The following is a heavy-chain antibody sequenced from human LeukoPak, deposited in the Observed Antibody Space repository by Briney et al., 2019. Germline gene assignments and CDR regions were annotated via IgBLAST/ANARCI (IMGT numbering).Heavy chain of an antibody. Sequence: GSLRLSCAASGFTFSSYSMNWIRQPPGKGLEWIGEINHSGSTNYNPSLKSRVTISVDTSKNQFSLKLSSVTAADTAVYYCARVTLSGAIDYWGQGTLVTVSS. CDR3: ARVTLSGAIDY. J-gene: IGHJ4*02. V-gene: IGHV4-34*01. CDR2: INHSGST. D-gene: IGHD1-1*01. CDR1: GFTFSSYS.